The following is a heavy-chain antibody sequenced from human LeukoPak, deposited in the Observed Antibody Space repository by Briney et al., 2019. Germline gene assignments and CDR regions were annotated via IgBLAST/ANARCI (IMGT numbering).Heavy chain of an antibody. V-gene: IGHV3-23*01. CDR3: AREGTVLGGEYGY. D-gene: IGHD2/OR15-2a*01. CDR2: ISASGSST. J-gene: IGHJ4*02. Sequence: GGSLRLFCAASGFTFSSYAMSWVRQGPGKGLEWVSVISASGSSTDYADSVKGRFTISRDISKNTLYLQMNSLRAEDTAVYYCAREGTVLGGEYGYWGQGTLVTVSS. CDR1: GFTFSSYA.